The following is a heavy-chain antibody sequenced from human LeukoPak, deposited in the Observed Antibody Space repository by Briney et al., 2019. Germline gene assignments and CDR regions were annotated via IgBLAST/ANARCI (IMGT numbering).Heavy chain of an antibody. V-gene: IGHV3-23*01. CDR1: GFTSSTYA. CDR3: AKARGSTVYAEAHY. D-gene: IGHD2-2*01. J-gene: IGHJ4*02. Sequence: GGSLRLSCAASGFTSSTYAMTWVRQAPGKGLEGVSATSGSGGSTYYADSVKGRFTISRDNSKNTLYLQMNSLRAEDTAVYYCAKARGSTVYAEAHYWGQGTLVTVSS. CDR2: TSGSGGST.